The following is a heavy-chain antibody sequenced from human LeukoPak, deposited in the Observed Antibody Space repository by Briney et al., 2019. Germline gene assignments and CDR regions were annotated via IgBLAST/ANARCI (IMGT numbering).Heavy chain of an antibody. CDR1: GYNFRSYG. CDR2: NMDYNGNT. J-gene: IGHJ6*02. V-gene: IGHV1-18*01. Sequence: ASVKVSCKASGYNFRSYGFNWVRQAPGQGLEWLGWNMDYNGNTKFAQKFQGRITLTTDTSTSTAYMELRSLRSDDTAIYYCARVTLSGVIIRPGMDVWGQGTTVTVSS. D-gene: IGHD3-10*01. CDR3: ARVTLSGVIIRPGMDV.